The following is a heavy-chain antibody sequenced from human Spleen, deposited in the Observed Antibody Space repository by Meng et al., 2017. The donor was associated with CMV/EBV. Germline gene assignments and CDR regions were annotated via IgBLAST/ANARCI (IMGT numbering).Heavy chain of an antibody. J-gene: IGHJ6*02. CDR3: ARGRRYFDWYDYYYGMDV. CDR1: GGSISSGGYY. D-gene: IGHD3-9*01. V-gene: IGHV4-31*03. Sequence: SETLSLTCTVSGGSISSGGYYWSWIRQHPGKGLEWIGYIYYSGSTYYNPSLKSRVTISVDTSKNQFSLKLSSVTAADTAVYYCARGRRYFDWYDYYYGMDVWGQGTTVTVSS. CDR2: IYYSGST.